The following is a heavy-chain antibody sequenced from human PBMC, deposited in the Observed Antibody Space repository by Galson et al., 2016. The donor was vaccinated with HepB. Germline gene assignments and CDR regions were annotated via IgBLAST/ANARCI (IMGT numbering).Heavy chain of an antibody. J-gene: IGHJ4*02. D-gene: IGHD4-17*01. CDR1: GFHFPSNW. CDR3: ARRDGDWGH. CDR2: VYPADSDT. V-gene: IGHV5-51*01. Sequence: QSGAEVKKSGESLKISCKTSGFHFPSNWIGWVRQLPGRGLEWMGIVYPADSDTMYSPSFQGQVTISVDKAISTAYLQWDSLKASDTAMYYCARRDGDWGHCGQGTRVTVSS.